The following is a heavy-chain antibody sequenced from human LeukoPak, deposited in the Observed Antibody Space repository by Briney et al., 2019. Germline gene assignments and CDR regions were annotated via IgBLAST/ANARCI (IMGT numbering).Heavy chain of an antibody. CDR2: IGYDGSNK. CDR3: AKDPGYQPPGYYMDV. V-gene: IGHV3-30*02. J-gene: IGHJ6*03. D-gene: IGHD2-2*01. Sequence: PGGSLRLSCAASGFTLSTYGMHWVRQAPGKGLDWVAFIGYDGSNKWYAGSVKGRFTISRDNSKNTLYLQMNSLRADDTAVYYCAKDPGYQPPGYYMDVWGKGTTVTVSS. CDR1: GFTLSTYG.